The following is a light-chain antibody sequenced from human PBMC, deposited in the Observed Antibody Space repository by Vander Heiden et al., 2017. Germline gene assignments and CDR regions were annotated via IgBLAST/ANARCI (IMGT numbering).Light chain of an antibody. CDR1: RSNIGGNF. V-gene: IGLV1-47*01. CDR2: KNS. Sequence: QSVPTQPPSASGTPGQRVTISCSGTRSNIGGNFVYWYQQHPGTAPKVLIFKNSQRPSGVPDRFSGSKSGTSASLAISGLRSEDEADYYCATWDESLSAVVFGGGTKLTVL. J-gene: IGLJ2*01. CDR3: ATWDESLSAVV.